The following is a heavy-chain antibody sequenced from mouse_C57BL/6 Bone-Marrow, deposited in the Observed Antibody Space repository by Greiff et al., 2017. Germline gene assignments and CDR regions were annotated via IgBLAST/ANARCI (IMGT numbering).Heavy chain of an antibody. V-gene: IGHV1-64*01. CDR2: IHPNSGST. CDR1: GYTFPSYW. D-gene: IGHD2-2*01. Sequence: QVQLQQPGAELVKPGASVKLSCKASGYTFPSYWMHWVKQRPGQGLEWIGMIHPNSGSTNYNEKFKSKATLTVDKSSSTAYMQLSSLTSEDSAVYYCARKGVRGYFDVWGTGTTVTVSS. J-gene: IGHJ1*03. CDR3: ARKGVRGYFDV.